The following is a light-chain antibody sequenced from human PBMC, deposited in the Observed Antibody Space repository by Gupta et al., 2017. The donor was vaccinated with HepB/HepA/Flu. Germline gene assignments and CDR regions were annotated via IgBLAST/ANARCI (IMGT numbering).Light chain of an antibody. Sequence: DIQMTQSPSSLSASVGDRVTITCRASQRINRYLNWYQHKAGKASKVLIYGASNVQRGVPSRFSGSGSGTDFTLTITRLQPEDYATYYCQQRDSLPITFGGGTMVDIK. V-gene: IGKV1-39*01. CDR1: QRINRY. CDR2: GAS. CDR3: QQRDSLPIT. J-gene: IGKJ4*01.